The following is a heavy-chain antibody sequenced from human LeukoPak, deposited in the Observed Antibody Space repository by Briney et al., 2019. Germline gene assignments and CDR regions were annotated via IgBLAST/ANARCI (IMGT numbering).Heavy chain of an antibody. J-gene: IGHJ6*03. D-gene: IGHD2/OR15-2a*01. CDR1: GFSVSDSY. CDR2: LYSGGDT. CDR3: AKGENYYFHTDV. V-gene: IGHV3-66*02. Sequence: GGSLRLSCAASGFSVSDSYMSWVRQAPGQGLEWVSILYSGGDTYYSASVRGRFTISRDNSKNTLYLQMHTLGAADTAVYFCAKGENYYFHTDVWGKGATVTVSS.